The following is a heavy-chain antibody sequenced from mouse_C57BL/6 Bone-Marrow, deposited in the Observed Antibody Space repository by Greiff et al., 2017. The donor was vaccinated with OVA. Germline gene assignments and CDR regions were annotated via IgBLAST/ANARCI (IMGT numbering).Heavy chain of an antibody. D-gene: IGHD1-1*01. CDR1: GYTFTSYW. CDR3: ARPYYYGSSHWDFDV. Sequence: VQLQQPGAELVRPGTSVKLSCKASGYTFTSYWMHWVKQRPGQGLEWIGVIDPSDSYTTYNQKFKGKATFTVDTSSSTAYMQLSSLTSEDSAGYDGARPYYYGSSHWDFDVGGTGTTVTVSS. CDR2: IDPSDSYT. J-gene: IGHJ1*03. V-gene: IGHV1-59*01.